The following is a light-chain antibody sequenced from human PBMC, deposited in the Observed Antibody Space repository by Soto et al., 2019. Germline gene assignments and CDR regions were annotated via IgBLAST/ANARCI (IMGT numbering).Light chain of an antibody. CDR3: QSCDSILSDSL. CDR1: SSNIGAGYD. V-gene: IGLV1-40*01. Sequence: QSVLTQPPSVSGAPGQRVTISCTGSSSNIGAGYDVHWYQPIPGTAPKLLIYVNSNRPSGVPDRFSGSKSGTSASLSITGLQDDDVADYYCQSCDSILSDSLFGGVTKLTVL. J-gene: IGLJ2*01. CDR2: VNS.